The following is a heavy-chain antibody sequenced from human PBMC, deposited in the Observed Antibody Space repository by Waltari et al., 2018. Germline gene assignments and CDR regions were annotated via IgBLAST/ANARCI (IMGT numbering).Heavy chain of an antibody. D-gene: IGHD1-26*01. Sequence: QMQLVQSGPEVKKPGTSVKVSCQASGFTFTSSAMQLVRQARGQRREGKGWIVVSSGNPNYAQKFEERVTMTREMSTSTAYMGVSSLRSEDTAVYYCAADTVGALAFDIWGQGTMVTVSS. CDR2: IVVSSGNP. V-gene: IGHV1-58*02. CDR3: AADTVGALAFDI. CDR1: GFTFTSSA. J-gene: IGHJ3*02.